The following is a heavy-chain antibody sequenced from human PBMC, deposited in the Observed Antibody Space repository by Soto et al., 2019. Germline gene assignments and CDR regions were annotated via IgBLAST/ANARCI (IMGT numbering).Heavy chain of an antibody. D-gene: IGHD3-10*01. CDR1: GEALGSGQSY. J-gene: IGHJ6*02. CDR2: TFVTGAT. V-gene: IGHV4-61*01. Sequence: QVHLQESGPGRVKSSETLSLICFVSGEALGSGQSYWNWIRQAPGRGLEWIGQTFVTGATKYSASLKSRVTMSVDTSKSQISLTLTSVTAADSATYFCARGRSDSAGSSFGRRMDVWGQGTTVTVSS. CDR3: ARGRSDSAGSSFGRRMDV.